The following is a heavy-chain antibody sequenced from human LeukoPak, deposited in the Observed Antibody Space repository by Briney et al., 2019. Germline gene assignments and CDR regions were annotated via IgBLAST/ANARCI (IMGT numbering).Heavy chain of an antibody. Sequence: ASETLSLTCTVSGGSISSYYWSWIRQPPGKGLEWIGYNYYSGSTNYNPSLKSRVTISVDTSKNQFSLKLSSVTAADTAVYYCARGTHYDILTGLIPTGGWFDPWGQGTLVTVSS. CDR1: GGSISSYY. J-gene: IGHJ5*02. V-gene: IGHV4-59*01. D-gene: IGHD3-9*01. CDR2: NYYSGST. CDR3: ARGTHYDILTGLIPTGGWFDP.